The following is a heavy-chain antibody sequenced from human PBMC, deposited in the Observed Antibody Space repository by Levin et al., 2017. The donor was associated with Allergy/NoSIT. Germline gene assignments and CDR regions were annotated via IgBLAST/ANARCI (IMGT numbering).Heavy chain of an antibody. J-gene: IGHJ4*02. Sequence: SETLSLTCAVSGASITGPTYCWSWIRQPPGKGLEWIGYICHSGSTYYNPSLRTPVTISVDRSRNQFSLTLTSVTAADTAVYYGARAFVVTEEGAEFDNWGQGTLVNVYS. CDR1: GASITGPTYC. D-gene: IGHD3-22*01. CDR2: ICHSGST. V-gene: IGHV4-30-2*01. CDR3: ARAFVVTEEGAEFDN.